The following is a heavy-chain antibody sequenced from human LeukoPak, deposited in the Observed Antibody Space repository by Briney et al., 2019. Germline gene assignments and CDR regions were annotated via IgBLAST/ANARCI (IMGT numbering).Heavy chain of an antibody. CDR1: GGSFSGYY. J-gene: IGHJ4*02. D-gene: IGHD1-20*01. CDR3: ARGGGGGAYNWNDAAVDFDY. V-gene: IGHV4-34*01. CDR2: INHSGST. Sequence: SETLSLTCAVYGGSFSGYYWSWIRQPPGKGLGWIGEINHSGSTNYNPSLKSRVTISVDTSKTQFSRKLSSVTAAATAVYYCARGGGGGAYNWNDAAVDFDYWGQGTLVTVSS.